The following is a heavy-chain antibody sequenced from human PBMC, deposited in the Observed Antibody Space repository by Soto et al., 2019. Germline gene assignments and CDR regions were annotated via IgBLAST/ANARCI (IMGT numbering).Heavy chain of an antibody. CDR1: GGSIDNYEYY. Sequence: PSETLSLTCTVSGGSIDNYEYYWTWIRQPPGKGLEWVGYIYYSGRTNHNPSLNSRLTISLDTSKNQFSLRLTSVSAADTAMYYCARDRSNSPDYFDYWGQGTLVTVSS. D-gene: IGHD6-6*01. J-gene: IGHJ4*02. V-gene: IGHV4-30-4*01. CDR2: IYYSGRT. CDR3: ARDRSNSPDYFDY.